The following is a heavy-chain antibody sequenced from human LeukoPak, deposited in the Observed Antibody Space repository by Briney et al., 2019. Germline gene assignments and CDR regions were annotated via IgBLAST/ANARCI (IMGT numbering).Heavy chain of an antibody. Sequence: PGGTLRLSCAASGFIFSNYGMSWVRQAPGKGLVWVSRINSDGSSTSYADSVKGRFTISRDNAKNTLYLQMNSLRAEDTAVYYCASHPMVRGAAFDYWGQGTLVTVSS. CDR2: INSDGSST. J-gene: IGHJ4*02. D-gene: IGHD3-10*01. CDR3: ASHPMVRGAAFDY. CDR1: GFIFSNYG. V-gene: IGHV3-74*01.